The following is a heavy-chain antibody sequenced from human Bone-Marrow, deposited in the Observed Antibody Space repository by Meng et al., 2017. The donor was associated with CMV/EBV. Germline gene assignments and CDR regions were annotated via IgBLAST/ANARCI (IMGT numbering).Heavy chain of an antibody. D-gene: IGHD3-10*01. J-gene: IGHJ5*02. CDR3: ARGLFRDLGELFYGWFDP. CDR1: GGSFSGYY. Sequence: HQWGAGLVKPSETLSLTCVVDGGSFSGYYWTWIRQPPGKGLEWIGDINHSGSTNYKASLKSRLNISVDTSKNQVSLKLNSVTAADTAVYYCARGLFRDLGELFYGWFDPWGQGTLVTVSS. CDR2: INHSGST. V-gene: IGHV4-34*01.